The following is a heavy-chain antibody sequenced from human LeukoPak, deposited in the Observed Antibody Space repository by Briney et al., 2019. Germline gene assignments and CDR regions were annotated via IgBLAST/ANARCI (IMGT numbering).Heavy chain of an antibody. CDR2: ISSSSSYI. CDR3: AGVIYGDYVNFDY. D-gene: IGHD4-17*01. J-gene: IGHJ4*02. Sequence: GGSLRLSCAASGFTFSSYSVNWVRQAPGKGLEWVSSISSSSSYIYYADSVKGRFTISRDNAKNSLYLLMNSLRAEDTAVYSCAGVIYGDYVNFDYWGQGTLVTVSS. CDR1: GFTFSSYS. V-gene: IGHV3-21*01.